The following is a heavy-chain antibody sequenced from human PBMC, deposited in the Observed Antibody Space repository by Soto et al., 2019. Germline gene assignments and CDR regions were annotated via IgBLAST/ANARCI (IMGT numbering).Heavy chain of an antibody. CDR2: IGDSASST. CDR1: GFTFSNYA. V-gene: IGHV3-23*01. Sequence: DVPLLESGGGFVQPGGSLRLSCAASGFTFSNYAMTWVRQAPGTGPEWVSTIGDSASSTYYADSVKGRFIISRDNSKNTLYRQMDGLRAEDTAVYFCAKDRGLVALEYFQYWGQGTLVTVSS. J-gene: IGHJ1*01. D-gene: IGHD3-9*01. CDR3: AKDRGLVALEYFQY.